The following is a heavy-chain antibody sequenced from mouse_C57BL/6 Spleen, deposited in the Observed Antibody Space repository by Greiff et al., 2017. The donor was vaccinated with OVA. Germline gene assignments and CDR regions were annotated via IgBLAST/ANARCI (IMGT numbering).Heavy chain of an antibody. CDR1: GYTFTDYE. CDR3: TRSDYYRDY. D-gene: IGHD1-1*01. Sequence: VQLQQSGAELVRPGASVTLSCKASGYTFTDYEMHWVKQTPVHGLEWIGAIDPETGGTAYNQKFKGKAILTADKSSSTAYMELRSLTSEDSAVYYCTRSDYYRDYWGQGTTLTVSS. J-gene: IGHJ2*01. CDR2: IDPETGGT. V-gene: IGHV1-15*01.